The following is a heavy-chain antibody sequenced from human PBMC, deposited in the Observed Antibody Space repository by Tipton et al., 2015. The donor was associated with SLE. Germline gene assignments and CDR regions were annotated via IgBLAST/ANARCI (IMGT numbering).Heavy chain of an antibody. V-gene: IGHV4-39*07. J-gene: IGHJ6*02. CDR2: VFRGGST. D-gene: IGHD2-2*01. Sequence: TLSLTCTVSGVSISSASYYWNWIRQPPGKGLEWIGEVFRGGSTNYSPSLESRVTITVDMSKNQFSLRLISVTAADTAVYYCARGCSSSTCEPFYFFGMDVWGQGTTVTVSS. CDR1: GVSISSASYY. CDR3: ARGCSSSTCEPFYFFGMDV.